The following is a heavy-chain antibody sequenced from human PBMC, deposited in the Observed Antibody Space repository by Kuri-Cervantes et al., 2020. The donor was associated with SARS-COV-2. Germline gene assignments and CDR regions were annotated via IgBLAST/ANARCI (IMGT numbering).Heavy chain of an antibody. CDR2: ISTYNGNT. V-gene: IGHV1-18*01. D-gene: IGHD3-3*01. CDR1: GYTFTTYG. J-gene: IGHJ6*04. Sequence: ASVKVSCKTSGYTFTTYGISWVRQAPGRGLEWMGWISTYNGNTNYAEILQGRVTMTTDTSTSTAYMELRSLRSDDTAVYYCASTPPFGVVISMDVWRKGTTVTVSS. CDR3: ASTPPFGVVISMDV.